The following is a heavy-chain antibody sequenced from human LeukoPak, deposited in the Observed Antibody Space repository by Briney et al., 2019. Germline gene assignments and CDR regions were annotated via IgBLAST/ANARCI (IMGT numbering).Heavy chain of an antibody. CDR2: INSDGSST. D-gene: IGHD6-13*01. J-gene: IGHJ3*02. CDR1: GFTFSSYW. Sequence: PGGSLRLSCAASGFTFSSYWMHWVRQAPGKGLVWVSRINSDGSSTSYADPVKGRFTISRDNAKNTLYLQMNSLRAEDTAVYYCARVDSSWGAFDIWGQGTMVTVSS. V-gene: IGHV3-74*01. CDR3: ARVDSSWGAFDI.